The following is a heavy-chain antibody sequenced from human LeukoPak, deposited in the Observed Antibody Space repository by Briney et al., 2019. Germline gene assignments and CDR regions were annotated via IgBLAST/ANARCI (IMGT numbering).Heavy chain of an antibody. J-gene: IGHJ3*01. CDR2: ISYSGSS. CDR1: GGSISSGGYY. CDR3: ARASVAGIENAFDL. V-gene: IGHV4-31*03. Sequence: SETLSLTCTVSGGSISSGGYYWSWIRQHPGTGLEWIGYISYSGSSYYNPSLKSRLSISLDTSKNQFSLSLSSVTAADTAVFYCARASVAGIENAFDLWGQGTMVTVSS. D-gene: IGHD6-19*01.